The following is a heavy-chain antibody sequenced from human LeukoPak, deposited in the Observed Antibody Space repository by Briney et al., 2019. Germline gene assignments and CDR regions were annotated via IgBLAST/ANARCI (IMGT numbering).Heavy chain of an antibody. V-gene: IGHV1-69*06. CDR2: IIPIFGTA. D-gene: IGHD3-22*01. J-gene: IGHJ4*02. Sequence: SVKVSCKASGGTFSSYAISWVRQAPGQGLEWMGGIIPIFGTANYAQKFRGRVTITADKSTSTAYMELSSLTSEDTAVYYCARDEFRTYDSSGYRFDYWGQGTLVTVSS. CDR1: GGTFSSYA. CDR3: ARDEFRTYDSSGYRFDY.